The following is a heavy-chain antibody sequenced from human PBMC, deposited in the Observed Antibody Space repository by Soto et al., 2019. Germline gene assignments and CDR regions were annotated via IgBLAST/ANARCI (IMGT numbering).Heavy chain of an antibody. V-gene: IGHV3-9*01. Sequence: EVQLVESGGGLVQPGRSLRLSCAASGFTFDEYAMHWVRQAPGKGLEWVSGISWNSGSIGYADSVKGRFTISRDNAKNSLYLQMISLRAEDTALYYCAKDANDFWSGYYYYFDSWGQGALVTVSS. CDR2: ISWNSGSI. CDR1: GFTFDEYA. CDR3: AKDANDFWSGYYYYFDS. D-gene: IGHD3-3*01. J-gene: IGHJ4*02.